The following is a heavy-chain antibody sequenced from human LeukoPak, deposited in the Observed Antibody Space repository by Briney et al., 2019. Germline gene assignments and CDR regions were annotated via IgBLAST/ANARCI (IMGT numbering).Heavy chain of an antibody. CDR1: GFPFRNHW. D-gene: IGHD3-10*01. Sequence: PGGSLRLSCAASGFPFRNHWMSWVRQAPGKGLEWVANINPDGRTKHYVDSVTGRFAISRDNAKNSLYLQMDSLRADDTAVYYCARDCCASGSHDSWGQGTQVTVSS. J-gene: IGHJ4*02. CDR2: INPDGRTK. CDR3: ARDCCASGSHDS. V-gene: IGHV3-7*01.